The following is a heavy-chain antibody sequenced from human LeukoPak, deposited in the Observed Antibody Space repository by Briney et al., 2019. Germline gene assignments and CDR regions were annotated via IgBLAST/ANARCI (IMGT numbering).Heavy chain of an antibody. V-gene: IGHV3-48*03. CDR1: GFTFSSYE. Sequence: PGGSLRLSCAASGFTFSSYEMNWVRQAPGKGLEWVSYISSSGTTIYYADSVKGRFTISRDNAKNSLYLQMNSLRAEDTAVYYCASLRNWKYFDYWGQGTLVTVSS. CDR3: ASLRNWKYFDY. J-gene: IGHJ4*02. CDR2: ISSSGTTI. D-gene: IGHD1-1*01.